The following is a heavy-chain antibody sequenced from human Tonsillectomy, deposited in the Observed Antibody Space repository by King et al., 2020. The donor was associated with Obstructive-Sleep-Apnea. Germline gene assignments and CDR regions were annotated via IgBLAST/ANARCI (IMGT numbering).Heavy chain of an antibody. Sequence: VQLVESGGGVVRPGGSLRLSCAASGFTFDDYGMSWVRQAPGKGLEWVSGINWNGGGTGYADSVKGRFTISRDNAKNSLYLQMNSLRAEDTALYHCARDKRGDYDSSGYYHDYWGQGTLVTVSS. J-gene: IGHJ4*02. CDR1: GFTFDDYG. D-gene: IGHD3-22*01. V-gene: IGHV3-20*01. CDR2: INWNGGGT. CDR3: ARDKRGDYDSSGYYHDY.